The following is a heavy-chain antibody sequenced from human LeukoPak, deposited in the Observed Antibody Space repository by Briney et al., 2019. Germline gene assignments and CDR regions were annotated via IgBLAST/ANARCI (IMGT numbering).Heavy chain of an antibody. V-gene: IGHV3-9*01. Sequence: GGSLRLSCAASGFTFDDYAMYWGRQAPGKGLEWVSGISWNSDTLDYADSVKGRFTISRDNAKSSLYLQMNSLRAEDTALYYCAKCRVVLAVLDAFYICGQGTLVTVSS. CDR3: AKCRVVLAVLDAFYI. CDR1: GFTFDDYA. D-gene: IGHD2-15*01. CDR2: ISWNSDTL. J-gene: IGHJ3*02.